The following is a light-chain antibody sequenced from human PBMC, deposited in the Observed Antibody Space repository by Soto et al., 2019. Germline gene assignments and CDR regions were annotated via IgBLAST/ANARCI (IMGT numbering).Light chain of an antibody. CDR3: GSYTTTYVRI. CDR2: EVT. CDR1: SGDIGSYNR. J-gene: IGLJ1*01. Sequence: QSVLTQPASVSGSPGQSITISCTGTSGDIGSYNRVSWYQQHPGKAPKLIIYEVTDRPSGVSNRFSGSKSGNTASLTISGLQAADEADYYCGSYTTTYVRIFGTGTKVTVL. V-gene: IGLV2-14*01.